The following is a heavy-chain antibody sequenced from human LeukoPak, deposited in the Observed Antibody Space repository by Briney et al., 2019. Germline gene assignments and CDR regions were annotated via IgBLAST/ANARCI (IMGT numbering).Heavy chain of an antibody. CDR1: GFTVSSNY. Sequence: PGGSLRLSCAASGFTVSSNYMSWVRQAPGKGLEWVSSISSSSSYMYFAESVKGRFTISRDNAKNSVYLQMNSLRAEDTAVYYCARGSQYYYDSSGYYSHDYWGQGTLVTVSS. D-gene: IGHD3-22*01. CDR2: ISSSSSYM. J-gene: IGHJ4*02. CDR3: ARGSQYYYDSSGYYSHDY. V-gene: IGHV3-21*01.